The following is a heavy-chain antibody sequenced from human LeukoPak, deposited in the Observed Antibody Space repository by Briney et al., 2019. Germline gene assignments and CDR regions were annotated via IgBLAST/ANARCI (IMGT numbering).Heavy chain of an antibody. V-gene: IGHV3-48*03. D-gene: IGHD3-10*01. CDR2: ISSSGSTI. Sequence: GGSLRLSCAASGFTFSSYEMNWVRQAPGKGLEWVSYISSSGSTIYYADSVKGRFTISRDNAKNSLYLQMNSLRAEDTAVYYCARSPPPITMARGAQPELDYWGQGTLVTVSS. CDR3: ARSPPPITMARGAQPELDY. CDR1: GFTFSSYE. J-gene: IGHJ4*02.